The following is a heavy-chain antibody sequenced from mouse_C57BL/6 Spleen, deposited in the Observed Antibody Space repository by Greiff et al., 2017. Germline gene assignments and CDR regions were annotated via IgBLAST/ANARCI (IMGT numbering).Heavy chain of an antibody. CDR1: GFTFSSYT. CDR3: ARRNDGSSKDFDY. CDR2: ISGGGGNT. V-gene: IGHV5-9*01. Sequence: EVQVVESGGGLVKPGGSLKLSCAASGFTFSSYTMSWVRQTPEKRLEWVATISGGGGNTYYPDSVKGRFTISRDNAKNTLYLQMSSLRSEDTALYYCARRNDGSSKDFDYWGQGTTLTVSS. D-gene: IGHD1-1*01. J-gene: IGHJ2*01.